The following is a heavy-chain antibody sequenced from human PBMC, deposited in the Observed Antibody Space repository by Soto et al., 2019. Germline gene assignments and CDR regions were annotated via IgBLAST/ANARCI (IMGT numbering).Heavy chain of an antibody. CDR1: GFTFSSYW. CDR2: IKQDGSEK. Sequence: PGGSLRLSCAASGFTFSSYWMSWVRQAPGKGQEWVANIKQDGSEKYYVDSVKGRFTISRDNAKNSLYLQMNSLRAEDTAVYYCARHLSLWFGELIYGMDVWGQGTTVTVSS. J-gene: IGHJ6*02. D-gene: IGHD3-10*01. V-gene: IGHV3-7*04. CDR3: ARHLSLWFGELIYGMDV.